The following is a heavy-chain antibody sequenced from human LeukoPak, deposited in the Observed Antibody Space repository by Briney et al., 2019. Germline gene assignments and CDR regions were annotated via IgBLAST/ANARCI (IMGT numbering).Heavy chain of an antibody. D-gene: IGHD2-21*02. CDR1: GGSINGYS. Sequence: KPSETLSLTCTVSGGSINGYSWTWIRQPPGKGLEWIGYMYYSGSTNYNLSLKSRVTISVDTSKNQFSLKLRSVTAADTAVYYCARAGQCGGDCYSLDYWGQGTLVTVSS. V-gene: IGHV4-59*01. CDR3: ARAGQCGGDCYSLDY. CDR2: MYYSGST. J-gene: IGHJ4*02.